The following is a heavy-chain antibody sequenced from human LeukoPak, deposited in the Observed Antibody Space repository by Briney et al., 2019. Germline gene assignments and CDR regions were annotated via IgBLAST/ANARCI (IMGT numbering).Heavy chain of an antibody. V-gene: IGHV3-53*01. Sequence: GGSLRLSCAASGFSVSSNYMTWVRQAPGKGLQWVSVIYSVSDTFYADSVKGRFTISRDNSKNTVSLQMNNLRADDTAVYYCARWGYDSSGSYWDNWGQGTLVTVSS. J-gene: IGHJ4*02. CDR3: ARWGYDSSGSYWDN. D-gene: IGHD3-22*01. CDR2: IYSVSDT. CDR1: GFSVSSNY.